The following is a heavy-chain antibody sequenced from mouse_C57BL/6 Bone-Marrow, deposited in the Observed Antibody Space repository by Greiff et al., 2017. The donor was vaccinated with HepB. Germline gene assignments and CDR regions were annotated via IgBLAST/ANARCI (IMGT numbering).Heavy chain of an antibody. CDR1: GYTFTDYY. Sequence: QVQLQQSGAELVRPGASVKLSCKASGYTFTDYYINWVKQRPGQGLEWIARIYPGSGNTYYNEKFKGKATLTAEKSSSTAYMQLSSLTSEDSAVYFCAIITTVVARGNYFDYWGQGTTLTVSS. CDR3: AIITTVVARGNYFDY. V-gene: IGHV1-76*01. J-gene: IGHJ2*01. CDR2: IYPGSGNT. D-gene: IGHD1-1*01.